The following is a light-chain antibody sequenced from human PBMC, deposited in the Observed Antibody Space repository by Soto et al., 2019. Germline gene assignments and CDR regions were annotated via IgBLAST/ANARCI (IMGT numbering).Light chain of an antibody. Sequence: QSALTQPRSVSGSPGQSVTISCTGTSSDVGGYNYVSWYQQHPGKAPKLVIYDVSKWPSGVPDRFSGSKSGNTASLTISGLPAEDGADYYCCSYAGNSLWVFGGGTKLTVL. CDR2: DVS. V-gene: IGLV2-11*01. J-gene: IGLJ3*02. CDR3: CSYAGNSLWV. CDR1: SSDVGGYNY.